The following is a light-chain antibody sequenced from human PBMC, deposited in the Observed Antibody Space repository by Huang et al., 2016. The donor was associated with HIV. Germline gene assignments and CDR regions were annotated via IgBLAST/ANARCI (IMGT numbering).Light chain of an antibody. J-gene: IGKJ2*01. V-gene: IGKV3-11*01. CDR1: QSVSGY. Sequence: EIVLTQSPATLSLSPGERATLSCRAGQSVSGYLAWYQQKPGQAPRLLSYNTSNRAAGIPVRFSGSGSGTDFTLTISSLEPEDFAIYYCQLRTNRPPRYTFGQGTKLEI. CDR2: NTS. CDR3: QLRTNRPPRYT.